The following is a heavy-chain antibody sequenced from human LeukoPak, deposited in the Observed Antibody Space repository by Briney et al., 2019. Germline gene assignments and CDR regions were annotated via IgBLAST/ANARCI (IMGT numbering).Heavy chain of an antibody. V-gene: IGHV3-21*01. CDR1: GFTFSSYS. D-gene: IGHD1-26*01. J-gene: IGHJ4*02. CDR3: ARARVGATKYYFDY. Sequence: GGSLRLSCAASGFTFSSYSMNWVRQAPGKGLEWVSSISSSSGYIYYADSVKGRFTISRDNAKNSLYLQMNSLRAEDTAVYYCARARVGATKYYFDYWGQGTLVTVSS. CDR2: ISSSSGYI.